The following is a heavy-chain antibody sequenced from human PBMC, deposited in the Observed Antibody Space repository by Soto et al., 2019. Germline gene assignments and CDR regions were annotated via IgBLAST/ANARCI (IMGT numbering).Heavy chain of an antibody. CDR2: IIPILGIA. CDR1: GGTFSSYT. V-gene: IGHV1-69*04. J-gene: IGHJ4*02. CDR3: ARDTPTRGLLAPYYFDY. Sequence: GASVKVSCKASGGTFSSYTISWVRQAPGQGLEWMGRIIPILGIANYAQKFQGRVTITADKSTSTAYMELSSLRSEDTAVYYCARDTPTRGLLAPYYFDYWGQGTLVTVSS. D-gene: IGHD4-17*01.